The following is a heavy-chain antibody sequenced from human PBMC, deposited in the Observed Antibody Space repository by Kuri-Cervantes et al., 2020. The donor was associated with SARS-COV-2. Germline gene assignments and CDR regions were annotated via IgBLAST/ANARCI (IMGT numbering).Heavy chain of an antibody. CDR1: GFTLDDYG. D-gene: IGHD3-22*01. Sequence: GGSLRLSCAASGFTLDDYGMSWVRQAPGKGLEWVSGINWNGGSTGYADSVKGRFTISRDNAKNSLYLQMNSLGAEDTALYYCARGWRYYDSSGYYYYFDYWGQGTLVTVSS. J-gene: IGHJ4*02. CDR2: INWNGGST. CDR3: ARGWRYYDSSGYYYYFDY. V-gene: IGHV3-20*04.